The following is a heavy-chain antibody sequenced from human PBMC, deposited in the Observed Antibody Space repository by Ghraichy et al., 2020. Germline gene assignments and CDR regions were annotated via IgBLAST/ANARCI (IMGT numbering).Heavy chain of an antibody. V-gene: IGHV3-21*01. D-gene: IGHD6-19*01. CDR2: ISSSSSYI. Sequence: GGSLRLSCAASGFTFSSYSMNWVRQAPGKGLEWVSSISSSSSYIYYADSVKGRFTISRDNAKNSLYLQMNSLRAEDTAVYYCARVAVAGTSLRYFDYWGQGTLVTVSS. CDR3: ARVAVAGTSLRYFDY. CDR1: GFTFSSYS. J-gene: IGHJ4*02.